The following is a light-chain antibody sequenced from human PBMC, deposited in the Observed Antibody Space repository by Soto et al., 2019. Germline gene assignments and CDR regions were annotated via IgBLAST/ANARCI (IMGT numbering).Light chain of an antibody. CDR1: QSVSSSY. Sequence: EIVLTQSPGTLSLSPGERATLSCRASQSVSSSYLAWYQQKPGQAPRLLIYGSSSRAAGIPDRFSGSGSGTDFTLTISRLDPEDFAVYYCQQYGSSPWTFGQGTKVDNK. CDR2: GSS. J-gene: IGKJ1*01. V-gene: IGKV3-20*01. CDR3: QQYGSSPWT.